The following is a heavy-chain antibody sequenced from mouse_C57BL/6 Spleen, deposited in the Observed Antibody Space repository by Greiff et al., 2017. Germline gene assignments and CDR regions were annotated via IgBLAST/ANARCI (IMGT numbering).Heavy chain of an antibody. CDR1: GYAFSSSW. Sequence: VKLQESGPELVKPGASVKISCKASGYAFSSSWMNWVKQRPGKGLEWIGRIYPGDGDTNYNGKFKGKATLTADKSSSTAYMQLSSLTSEDSAVYFCAREGGYYYGSSGYFDVWGTGTTVTVSS. CDR3: AREGGYYYGSSGYFDV. V-gene: IGHV1-82*01. J-gene: IGHJ1*03. CDR2: IYPGDGDT. D-gene: IGHD1-1*01.